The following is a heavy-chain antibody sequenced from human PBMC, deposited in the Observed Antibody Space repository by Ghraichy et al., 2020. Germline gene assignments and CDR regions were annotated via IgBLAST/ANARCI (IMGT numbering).Heavy chain of an antibody. CDR2: INPRSGAT. CDR1: GYTFTDFF. CDR3: WRVIPVAGETFDP. J-gene: IGHJ5*02. Sequence: ASVKVSCKSSGYTFTDFFIHWVRQAPGQGLEWMGWINPRSGATNHAQKSQGRVTMTRDTSISTTYMELSRLTSDDTAVYYCWRVIPVAGETFDPWGQGTLVTVSS. D-gene: IGHD6-19*01. V-gene: IGHV1-2*02.